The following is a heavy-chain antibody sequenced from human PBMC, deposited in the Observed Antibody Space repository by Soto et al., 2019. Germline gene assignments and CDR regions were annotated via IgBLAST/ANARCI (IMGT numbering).Heavy chain of an antibody. CDR3: ARDGEPRGWYMGIGLVSRYGMDV. Sequence: GGSLRLSCAASGFTFSSYGMHWVRQAPGKGLEWVAVIWYDGSNKYYADSVKGRFTISRDNSKNTLYLQMNSLRAEDTAVYYCARDGEPRGWYMGIGLVSRYGMDVWGQGTTVTVSS. D-gene: IGHD6-19*01. J-gene: IGHJ6*02. CDR1: GFTFSSYG. V-gene: IGHV3-33*01. CDR2: IWYDGSNK.